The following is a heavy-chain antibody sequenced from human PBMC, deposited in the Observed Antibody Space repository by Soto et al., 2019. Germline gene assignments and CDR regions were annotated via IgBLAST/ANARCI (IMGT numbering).Heavy chain of an antibody. CDR3: AKGSNPYYYYYMDV. J-gene: IGHJ6*03. Sequence: GGSLRLSCAASGFTFDDYAMHWVRQAPGKGLEWVSGISWNSGSIGYADSVKGRFTISRDNAKNSLYLQMNSLRAEDTALYYCAKGSNPYYYYYMDVWGKGTTVTVSS. V-gene: IGHV3-9*01. D-gene: IGHD4-4*01. CDR1: GFTFDDYA. CDR2: ISWNSGSI.